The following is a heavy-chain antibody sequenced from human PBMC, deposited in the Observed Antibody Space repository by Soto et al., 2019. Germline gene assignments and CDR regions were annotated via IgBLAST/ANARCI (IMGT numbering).Heavy chain of an antibody. D-gene: IGHD3-3*01. CDR3: AKNGDFWSWGMDV. CDR2: ISESGDGT. Sequence: PGGSLRLSCAASGFTFNTYAMTWVRQAPGKGLEWVSLISESGDGTYYADSVKGQFTISRDNSQRTLNLQMNSLRAEDTAVYYCAKNGDFWSWGMDVWGQGTTVTVSS. CDR1: GFTFNTYA. J-gene: IGHJ6*02. V-gene: IGHV3-23*01.